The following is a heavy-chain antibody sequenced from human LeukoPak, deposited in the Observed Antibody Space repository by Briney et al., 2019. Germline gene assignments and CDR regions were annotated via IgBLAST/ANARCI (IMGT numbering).Heavy chain of an antibody. CDR1: GASVSSNTYF. V-gene: IGHV4-39*06. CDR2: VSHSGAT. CDR3: ASRIVVSPTAIETWFDC. J-gene: IGHJ4*02. Sequence: SETLSLTCAVSGASVSSNTYFWGCIRQPPGEGPEWLGSVSHSGATYYNPSLKSRVTISLDTSKNQITLTVTSVTVADTALYLCASRIVVSPTAIETWFDCWGQGTLVTVSS. D-gene: IGHD2-2*01.